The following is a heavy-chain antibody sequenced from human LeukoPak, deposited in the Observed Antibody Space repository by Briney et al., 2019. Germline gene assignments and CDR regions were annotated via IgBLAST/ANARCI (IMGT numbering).Heavy chain of an antibody. J-gene: IGHJ5*02. D-gene: IGHD6-13*01. V-gene: IGHV4-34*01. CDR2: INHSGST. Sequence: SETLSLTCAVCGGSFSGYYWSWIRQPPGKGLEWIGEINHSGSTNYNPSLKSRVTISVDTSKNQFSLKLSSVTAADTAVYYCARRYSSSWYPLGGWFDPWGQGTLVTVSS. CDR3: ARRYSSSWYPLGGWFDP. CDR1: GGSFSGYY.